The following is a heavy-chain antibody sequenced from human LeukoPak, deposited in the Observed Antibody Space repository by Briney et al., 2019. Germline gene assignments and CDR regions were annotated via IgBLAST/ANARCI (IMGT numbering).Heavy chain of an antibody. V-gene: IGHV4-39*01. D-gene: IGHD3-16*01. CDR3: ARRVWGQNYFDY. Sequence: SETLSLTCTVSGGSVSSSNCYWGWIRQPPGKGLEWIGNIYYSGSTYYNPSLKSRVTLSVDTSKNQFSLKLSSVTAADTAVYYCARRVWGQNYFDYWAREPWSPSPQ. CDR1: GGSVSSSNCY. J-gene: IGHJ4*02. CDR2: IYYSGST.